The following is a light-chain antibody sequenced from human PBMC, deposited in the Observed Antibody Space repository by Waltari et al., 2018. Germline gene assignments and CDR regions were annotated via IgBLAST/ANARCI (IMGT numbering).Light chain of an antibody. V-gene: IGLV2-14*03. J-gene: IGLJ1*01. CDR1: SSDVGSYNY. CDR3: SSYTRTTTLYV. CDR2: EVT. Sequence: QSALTQPASVSGSPGQSITISCTGTSSDVGSYNYVSWYQQHPGKAPKLLIFEVTDRPQGVPNRFSGSKSGNTASLTISGLQAEDEADYYCSSYTRTTTLYVFGTGTKVTVL.